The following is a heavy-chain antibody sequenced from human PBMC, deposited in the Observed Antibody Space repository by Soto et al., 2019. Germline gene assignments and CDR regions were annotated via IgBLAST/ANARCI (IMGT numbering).Heavy chain of an antibody. CDR2: ISAYNGNT. D-gene: IGHD6-6*01. CDR1: GYTFTSYG. Sequence: ASVKVSCKASGYTFTSYGISWVRQAPGQGLEWMGWISAYNGNTNYAQKLQGRVTMTTDTSTSTAYMELRSLRSDDTAVYYCARDHSGSSRPQPIDYWGQGTLVTVSS. J-gene: IGHJ4*02. V-gene: IGHV1-18*01. CDR3: ARDHSGSSRPQPIDY.